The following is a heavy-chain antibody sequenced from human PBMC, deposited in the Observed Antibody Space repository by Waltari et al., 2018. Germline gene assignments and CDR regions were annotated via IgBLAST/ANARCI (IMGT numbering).Heavy chain of an antibody. J-gene: IGHJ4*02. CDR1: GGTFSSYA. CDR3: ASAGDILTAFAPLDY. Sequence: QVQLVQSGDEVKKPGSSVKVSCKASGGTFSSYANSWVRQAPGQGLEWMGGIIPIFGTANYAQKFQGRVTITADESTSTAYMELSSLRSEDTAVYYCASAGDILTAFAPLDYWGQGTLVTVSS. D-gene: IGHD3-9*01. CDR2: IIPIFGTA. V-gene: IGHV1-69*01.